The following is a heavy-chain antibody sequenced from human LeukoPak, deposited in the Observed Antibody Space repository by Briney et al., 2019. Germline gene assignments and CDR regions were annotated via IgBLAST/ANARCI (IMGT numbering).Heavy chain of an antibody. Sequence: GGSLRLSCAASGFTFSSYGMHWVRQAPGKGLEWVAVISYDGSNKYYADSVKGRFTISRDNSKNTLYLQMNSLRAEDTAVYYCAKDPSLARVVAATPNYFDYWGQGTLVTVSS. J-gene: IGHJ4*02. CDR1: GFTFSSYG. D-gene: IGHD2-15*01. CDR3: AKDPSLARVVAATPNYFDY. CDR2: ISYDGSNK. V-gene: IGHV3-30*18.